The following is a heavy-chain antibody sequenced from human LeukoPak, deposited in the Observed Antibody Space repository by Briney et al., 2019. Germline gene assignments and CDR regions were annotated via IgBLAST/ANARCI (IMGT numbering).Heavy chain of an antibody. CDR2: INHSGST. Sequence: SETLSLTCAVYGGSFSGYYWSWIRQPPGKGLEWIGEINHSGSTNYNPSLKSRVTISVDTSKNQFSLKLSSVTAADTAVYYCARIHRYCSGGACYVLDNWGQGTLVADSS. J-gene: IGHJ4*02. CDR1: GGSFSGYY. D-gene: IGHD2-15*01. CDR3: ARIHRYCSGGACYVLDN. V-gene: IGHV4-34*01.